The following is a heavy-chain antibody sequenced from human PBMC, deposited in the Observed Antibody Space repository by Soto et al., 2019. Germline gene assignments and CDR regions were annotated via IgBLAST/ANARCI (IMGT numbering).Heavy chain of an antibody. V-gene: IGHV5-51*01. CDR2: IYPVNSET. Sequence: GESLTISCKGSGYSFANYWIGWVRQMPGKGLEWMGIIYPVNSETKYSPSFQGQVSISGDKSIRTAYLQWTSLKASDTAMYYCARHGGGPFDYWGQGTLVTVSS. J-gene: IGHJ4*02. CDR3: ARHGGGPFDY. CDR1: GYSFANYW. D-gene: IGHD3-16*01.